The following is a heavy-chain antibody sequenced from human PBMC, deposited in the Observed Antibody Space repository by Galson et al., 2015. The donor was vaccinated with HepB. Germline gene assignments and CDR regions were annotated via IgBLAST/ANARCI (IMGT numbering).Heavy chain of an antibody. D-gene: IGHD3-22*01. V-gene: IGHV3-30*02. CDR3: AVTPGYYDSSAYGAFDY. Sequence: SLRLSCAASGFTFSSYAMHWVRQAPGKGLEWVAFIRYDGSNKYYADSVKGRFTISRDNSKNTLYLQMNSLRAEDTAVYYCAVTPGYYDSSAYGAFDYWGKGTLVTVSS. CDR1: GFTFSSYA. CDR2: IRYDGSNK. J-gene: IGHJ4*02.